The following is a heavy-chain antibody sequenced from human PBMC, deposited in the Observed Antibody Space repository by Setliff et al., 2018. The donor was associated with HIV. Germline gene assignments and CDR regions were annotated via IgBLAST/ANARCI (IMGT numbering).Heavy chain of an antibody. CDR1: GGSMSSYY. J-gene: IGHJ3*02. D-gene: IGHD3-10*01. V-gene: IGHV4-59*01. CDR2: IYYSGST. Sequence: SETVSLTCTVSGGSMSSYYWSWIRQPPGKGLEWVGYIYYSGSTNYNPSLKSRVSISVDTSKNQFSLKLSSVTAADTAMYYCGRVGFGELFGAFDIWGQGIMVTVSS. CDR3: GRVGFGELFGAFDI.